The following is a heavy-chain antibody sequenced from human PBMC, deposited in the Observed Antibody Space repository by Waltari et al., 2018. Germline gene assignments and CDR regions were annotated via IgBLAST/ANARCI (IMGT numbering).Heavy chain of an antibody. CDR2: ISSGGSTK. CDR3: ARGGNDIVVVVAAMNWFDS. J-gene: IGHJ5*01. V-gene: IGHV3-48*03. CDR1: GFTFSNYE. D-gene: IGHD2-15*01. Sequence: EVQLVESGGGLVQPGGSLRLSCAASGFTFSNYEMNWVSQAPGKGLEWISYISSGGSTKFYTDSVKGRFTISRDDAKNSLYLQMNSLRAEDTAVYYCARGGNDIVVVVAAMNWFDSWGQGTLVTVSS.